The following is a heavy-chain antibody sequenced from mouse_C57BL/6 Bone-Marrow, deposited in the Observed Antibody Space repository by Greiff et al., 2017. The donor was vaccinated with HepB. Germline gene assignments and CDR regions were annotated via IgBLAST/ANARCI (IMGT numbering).Heavy chain of an antibody. D-gene: IGHD1-1*01. CDR2: IRSKSNNYAT. Sequence: EVKLVESGGGLVQPKGSLKLSCAASGFSFNTYAMNWVRQAPGKGLELVARIRSKSNNYATYYADSVKDRFTISRDDSESMLYLQMNNLKTEDTAMYYCVKSDYYGSSYAMDYWGQGTSVTVSS. CDR3: VKSDYYGSSYAMDY. J-gene: IGHJ4*01. V-gene: IGHV10-1*01. CDR1: GFSFNTYA.